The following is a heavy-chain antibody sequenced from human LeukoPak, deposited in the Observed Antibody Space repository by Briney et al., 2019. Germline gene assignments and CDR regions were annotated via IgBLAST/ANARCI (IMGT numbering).Heavy chain of an antibody. CDR3: ARDRAAAGTNSFDY. D-gene: IGHD6-13*01. CDR2: IYYSGST. J-gene: IGHJ4*02. V-gene: IGHV4-39*07. CDR1: GGSISSSSYY. Sequence: PSETLSLTCTVSGGSISSSSYYWGWIRQPPGKGLEWIGSIYYSGSTYYNPSLKSRVTISVDTSKNQFSLKLSSVTAADTAVYYCARDRAAAGTNSFDYWGQGTLVTVSS.